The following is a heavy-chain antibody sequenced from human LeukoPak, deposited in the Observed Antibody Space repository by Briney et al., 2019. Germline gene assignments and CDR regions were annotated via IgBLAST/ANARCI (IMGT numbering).Heavy chain of an antibody. CDR1: GYNFPNYG. J-gene: IGHJ4*02. CDR2: MNPNSGRT. Sequence: ASVKVSCKASGYNFPNYGINWLRQATGQGLEWMGWMNPNSGRTGYAQNFQGRITITRNTSISTAYMELSSLRSEDTAVYYCTRETSSRYFDYWGQGTLVTVSS. V-gene: IGHV1-8*01. CDR3: TRETSSRYFDY.